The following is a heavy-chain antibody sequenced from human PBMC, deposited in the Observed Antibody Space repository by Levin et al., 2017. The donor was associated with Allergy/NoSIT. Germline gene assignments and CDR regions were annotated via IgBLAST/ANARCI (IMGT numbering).Heavy chain of an antibody. Sequence: GSLRLSCAVSGGSITSSSYYWGWIRQPPGKGLEWIGSIYYSGSTYYNPSLKSRVTISVDTSKNQFSLKLSSVTASDTAVYYCARTLGLDYARTWGQGTLVTVSS. V-gene: IGHV4-39*01. D-gene: IGHD4/OR15-4a*01. CDR1: GGSITSSSYY. CDR2: IYYSGST. J-gene: IGHJ4*02. CDR3: ARTLGLDYART.